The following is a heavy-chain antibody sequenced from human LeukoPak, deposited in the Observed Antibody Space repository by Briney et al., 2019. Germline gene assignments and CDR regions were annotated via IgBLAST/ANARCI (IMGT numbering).Heavy chain of an antibody. CDR1: GFTFTTYW. V-gene: IGHV3-74*01. J-gene: IGHJ4*02. CDR2: INSDGSIT. CDR3: ARDPAHIVATMTQISDY. D-gene: IGHD5-12*01. Sequence: GGSLRLSCAASGFTFTTYWMHWVRQAPGKGLVWVSHINSDGSITSYADSVKGRFTISRDNAKNTLYLQMNSLRAEDTAVYCCARDPAHIVATMTQISDYWGQGTLVTVSS.